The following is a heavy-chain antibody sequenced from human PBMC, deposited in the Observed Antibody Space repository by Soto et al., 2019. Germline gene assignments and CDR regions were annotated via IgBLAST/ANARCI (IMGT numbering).Heavy chain of an antibody. D-gene: IGHD1-1*01. J-gene: IGHJ6*02. CDR1: VYSISTGYY. CDR3: ARDGLQRGGIYYYYYGMDV. CDR2: IYHSGST. Sequence: SETLSLTCAVSVYSISTGYYWGWIRQPPGKGLEWIGTIYHSGSTYYNPSLKSRVTISVDTSKNQFSLKLSSVTAADTAVYYCARDGLQRGGIYYYYYGMDVWGQGTTVTVSS. V-gene: IGHV4-38-2*02.